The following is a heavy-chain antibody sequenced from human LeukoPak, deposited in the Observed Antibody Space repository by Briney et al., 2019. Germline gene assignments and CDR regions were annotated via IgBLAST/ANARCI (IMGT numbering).Heavy chain of an antibody. CDR2: IDNDGHGI. D-gene: IGHD3-3*01. Sequence: PSGGSLRLSCVTSGFTFSGYWMHWVRQGPEKGLELVSRIDNDGHGIIYADSVKGRFTTSRDNVKNTLYLQMNSLRVEDTAVYYCAAGGGWDPSFGVVTHIDAWGKGTTVVVS. J-gene: IGHJ6*03. CDR1: GFTFSGYW. V-gene: IGHV3-74*01. CDR3: AAGGGWDPSFGVVTHIDA.